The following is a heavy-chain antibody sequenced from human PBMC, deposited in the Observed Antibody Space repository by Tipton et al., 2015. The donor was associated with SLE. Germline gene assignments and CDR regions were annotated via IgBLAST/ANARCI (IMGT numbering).Heavy chain of an antibody. J-gene: IGHJ4*02. CDR2: IYYSGST. D-gene: IGHD6-19*01. Sequence: TLSLTCSVSGGSIGYYYWSWIRQPPGKGLEWIGYIYYSGSTNYNPSLKSRVTISVDTSKNQFSLKLSSVTATDTAVYYCARVTGHSSGWYGWVDSWGQGTLVTVSS. CDR3: ARVTGHSSGWYGWVDS. V-gene: IGHV4-59*12. CDR1: GGSIGYYY.